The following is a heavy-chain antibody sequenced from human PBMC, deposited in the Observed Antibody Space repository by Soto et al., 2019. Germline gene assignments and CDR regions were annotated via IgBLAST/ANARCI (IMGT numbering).Heavy chain of an antibody. CDR3: ARGRPTYYYGSGSYLPVSFS. D-gene: IGHD3-10*01. Sequence: QVQLVESGGGVVQPGRSLRLSCAASGFTFSSYAMHWVRQAPGKGLEWVAVISYDGSNKYYADSVKGRFTISRDNSKNTLYLQMNSLRAEDTAVYYCARGRPTYYYGSGSYLPVSFSWGQGTLVTVSS. CDR2: ISYDGSNK. J-gene: IGHJ4*02. V-gene: IGHV3-30-3*01. CDR1: GFTFSSYA.